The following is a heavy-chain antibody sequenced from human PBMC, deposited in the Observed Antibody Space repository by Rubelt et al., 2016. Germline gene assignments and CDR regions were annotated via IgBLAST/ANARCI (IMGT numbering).Heavy chain of an antibody. CDR2: IHHGGTS. J-gene: IGHJ4*02. V-gene: IGHV4-39*01. Sequence: GPLSLTCTVSGGSFSSSDYYGGWIRQPPGKGLEWIGGIHHGGTSYDNPSLRSRVTISVDSSKNQFSLTLTSVTAADTAVYYCAQTPNCRSYSCYYHDLEWWGQGILVTVTS. CDR3: AQTPNCRSYSCYYHDLEW. CDR1: GGSFSSSDYY. D-gene: IGHD2-2*01.